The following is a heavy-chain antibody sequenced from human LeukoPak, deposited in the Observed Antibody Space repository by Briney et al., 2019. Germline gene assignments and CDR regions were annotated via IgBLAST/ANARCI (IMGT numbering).Heavy chain of an antibody. CDR2: ISSSSSYI. Sequence: NAGGSLRLSCAASGFTFSSYSMNWVRQAPGKGLEWVSSISSSSSYIYYADSVKGRFTISRDNAKNSLYLQMNSLRAEDTAVYYCARADSYDYVWGSYIGLFDYWGQGTLVTVSS. CDR1: GFTFSSYS. CDR3: ARADSYDYVWGSYIGLFDY. D-gene: IGHD3-16*01. V-gene: IGHV3-21*01. J-gene: IGHJ4*02.